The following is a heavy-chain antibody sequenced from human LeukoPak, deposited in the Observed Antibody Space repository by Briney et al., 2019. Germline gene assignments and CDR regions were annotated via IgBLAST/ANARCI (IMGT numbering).Heavy chain of an antibody. CDR3: ARSPDYGGNLDY. Sequence: SETLSLTCTVPGASISSYFWNWIRQPPGKGLEWIGYIYYSGDTNYNPSLKSRVTISVDTSKNQFSLRLTSVTAADTAVYYCARSPDYGGNLDYWGQGTLVTVSS. CDR1: GASISSYF. V-gene: IGHV4-59*01. J-gene: IGHJ4*02. CDR2: IYYSGDT. D-gene: IGHD4-23*01.